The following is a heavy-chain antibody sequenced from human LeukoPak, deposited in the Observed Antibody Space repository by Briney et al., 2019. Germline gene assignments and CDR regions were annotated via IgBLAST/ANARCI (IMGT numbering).Heavy chain of an antibody. J-gene: IGHJ6*02. CDR1: GFIFSNYA. CDR3: AKDLLGGDSGSYYEVGELGMDV. V-gene: IGHV3-30*04. D-gene: IGHD1-26*01. Sequence: GGSLRLSCAASGFIFSNYAMHWARQAPGKGLEWVAVISYDGSNKYYADSVKGRFTISRDKSKNTLYLQMNSLRAEDTAVYYCAKDLLGGDSGSYYEVGELGMDVWGQGTTVTVSS. CDR2: ISYDGSNK.